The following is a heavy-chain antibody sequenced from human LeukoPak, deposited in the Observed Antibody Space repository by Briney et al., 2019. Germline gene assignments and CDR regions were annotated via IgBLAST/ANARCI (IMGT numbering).Heavy chain of an antibody. CDR3: ARVLPYDYINRFDR. CDR2: IHQDGIER. CDR1: GFTFSTYW. V-gene: IGHV3-7*01. Sequence: GGSLRLSCAASGFTFSTYWMSWVRQVPGKGLEWVANIHQDGIERYYVDSVKGRFTISRDNAKNSLYLQMNSLRAEDTAVYYCARVLPYDYINRFDRWGQGTLVTVSS. D-gene: IGHD4-11*01. J-gene: IGHJ5*02.